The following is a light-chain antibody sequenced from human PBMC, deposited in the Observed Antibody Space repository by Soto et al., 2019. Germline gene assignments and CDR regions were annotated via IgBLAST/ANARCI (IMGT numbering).Light chain of an antibody. Sequence: SFELTQPPSVSVSPGQTASITCSGDKLGDKSVCWYQQKPGQSPVLVIYQDNKRPSGIPERFSGSNSGNTATLTISGTQALDEADYCCQSWDRSTVVFGGGTKLTVL. CDR2: QDN. V-gene: IGLV3-1*01. CDR1: KLGDKS. J-gene: IGLJ2*01. CDR3: QSWDRSTVV.